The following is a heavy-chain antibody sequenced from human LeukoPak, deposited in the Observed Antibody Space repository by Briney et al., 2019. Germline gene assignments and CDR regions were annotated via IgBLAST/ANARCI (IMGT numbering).Heavy chain of an antibody. D-gene: IGHD2-15*01. Sequence: SETLSLTRTVSGGSVSSGSYYWSWIRQPPGKGLEWIGYIYYSGSTNYNPSLKSRVTISVDTSKNQFSLKLSSVTAADTAVYYCARGRLYCSGGSCYSYYYYGMDVWGKGTTVTVSS. V-gene: IGHV4-61*01. CDR1: GGSVSSGSYY. CDR2: IYYSGST. CDR3: ARGRLYCSGGSCYSYYYYGMDV. J-gene: IGHJ6*04.